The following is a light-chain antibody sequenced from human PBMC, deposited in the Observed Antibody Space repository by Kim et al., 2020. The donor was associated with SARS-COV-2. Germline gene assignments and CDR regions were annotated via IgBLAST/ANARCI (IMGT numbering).Light chain of an antibody. Sequence: SYELTQPLSVSVALGQTATIPCGGNNIENKNVHWYHQRPGQAPVLVMYRDKKRPSGIPERLSGSNSGNTATLTISRVEAGDEGDYYCQVWDSRTVVFVGG. CDR1: NIENKN. CDR3: QVWDSRTVVF. CDR2: RDK. V-gene: IGLV3-9*01. J-gene: IGLJ2*01.